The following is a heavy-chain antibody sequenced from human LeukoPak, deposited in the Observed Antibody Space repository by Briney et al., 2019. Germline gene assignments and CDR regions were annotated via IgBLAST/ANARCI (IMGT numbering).Heavy chain of an antibody. Sequence: ASVKVPCKASGGTFSSYAISWVRQAPGQGLEWMGGIIPIFGTANYAQKFQGRVTITADESTSTAYMELSSLRSEDTAVYYCARPPSPYYYYGMDVWGQGTTVTVSS. CDR1: GGTFSSYA. D-gene: IGHD2-2*01. J-gene: IGHJ6*02. CDR3: ARPPSPYYYYGMDV. V-gene: IGHV1-69*13. CDR2: IIPIFGTA.